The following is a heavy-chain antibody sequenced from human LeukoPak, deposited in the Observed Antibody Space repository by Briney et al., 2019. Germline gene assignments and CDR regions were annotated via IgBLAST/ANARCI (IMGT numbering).Heavy chain of an antibody. Sequence: ASVKVSCKASGYTFTSYAMNWVRQAPGQGLEWMGRINTNTGNPTYAQGFTGRFVFSLDTSVSTAYLQISSLKAEDTAVYYCARDKPIGCSSTSCYLSYWGQGTLVTVSS. CDR2: INTNTGNP. V-gene: IGHV7-4-1*02. J-gene: IGHJ4*02. CDR1: GYTFTSYA. D-gene: IGHD2-2*01. CDR3: ARDKPIGCSSTSCYLSY.